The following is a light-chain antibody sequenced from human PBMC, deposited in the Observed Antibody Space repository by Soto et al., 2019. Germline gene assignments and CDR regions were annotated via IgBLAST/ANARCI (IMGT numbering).Light chain of an antibody. CDR1: QSVFYSSSNKNY. CDR2: WAS. CDR3: QQYYNLPVT. V-gene: IGKV4-1*01. J-gene: IGKJ5*01. Sequence: DIVMTQSPDSLAVSLDERATINCKSSQSVFYSSSNKNYLAWYQQKPGQPPKLLIHWASTREYGIPDRFSGSGSGTDFTLTISSLQADDVAMYYCQQYYNLPVTFGQGTRLEIK.